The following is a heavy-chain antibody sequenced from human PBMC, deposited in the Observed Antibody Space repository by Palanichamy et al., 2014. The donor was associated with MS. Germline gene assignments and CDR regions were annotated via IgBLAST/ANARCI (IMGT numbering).Heavy chain of an antibody. Sequence: QVQLVQSGAEVKKPGASVKVSRKASGYTFTSYAMHWVRQAPGQRLEWMGWINAGNGNTKYSQKFQGRVTITRDTSASTAYMELSSLRSEDTAVYYCARDMYYQWELPIYYFDYWGQGTLVTVSS. J-gene: IGHJ4*02. CDR1: GYTFTSYA. CDR2: INAGNGNT. CDR3: ARDMYYQWELPIYYFDY. V-gene: IGHV1-3*01. D-gene: IGHD1-26*01.